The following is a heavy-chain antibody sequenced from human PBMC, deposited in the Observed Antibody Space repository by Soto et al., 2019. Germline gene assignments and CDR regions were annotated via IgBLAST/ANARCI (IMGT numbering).Heavy chain of an antibody. V-gene: IGHV1-18*01. CDR2: ISAYNGNT. CDR3: VRDHPRWFGEQQR. J-gene: IGHJ4*02. D-gene: IGHD3-10*01. CDR1: GYTFTSYG. Sequence: QVQLVQSGAEVKKPGASVKVSCKASGYTFTSYGFSWVRQAPGQGLEWMGWISAYNGNTNYAQKFQDRVTMTTDTSTRAAYMELRSLRSDDTAVYYCVRDHPRWFGEQQRWGQGSLVTVSS.